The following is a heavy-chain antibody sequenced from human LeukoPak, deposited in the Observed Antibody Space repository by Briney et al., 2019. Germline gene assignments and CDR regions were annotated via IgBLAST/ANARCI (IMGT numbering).Heavy chain of an antibody. D-gene: IGHD6-13*01. CDR3: ARYTGYSSSWFLAHYGMDV. CDR1: GGSISSGGYY. J-gene: IGHJ6*02. V-gene: IGHV4-31*03. CDR2: IYYSGST. Sequence: SETLSLTCTVSGGSISSGGYYRSWIRQHPGKGLEWIGYIYYSGSTYYNPSLKSRVTISVDTSKNQFSLKLSSVTAADTAVYYCARYTGYSSSWFLAHYGMDVWGQGTTVTVSS.